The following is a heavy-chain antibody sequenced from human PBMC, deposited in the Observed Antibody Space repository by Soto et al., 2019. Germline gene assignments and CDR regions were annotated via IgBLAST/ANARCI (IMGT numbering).Heavy chain of an antibody. Sequence: QVKLVQSGAEEKKPGASVKVSCKASGYTFTSYAMHWVRQAPGQRLEWMGWINAGNGNTKYSQKFQGRVTITRDTSASTAYMELISLRSEDTAVYYCARGITPPTPLDYWGQGTLVTVSS. CDR3: ARGITPPTPLDY. D-gene: IGHD1-20*01. V-gene: IGHV1-3*05. CDR1: GYTFTSYA. J-gene: IGHJ4*02. CDR2: INAGNGNT.